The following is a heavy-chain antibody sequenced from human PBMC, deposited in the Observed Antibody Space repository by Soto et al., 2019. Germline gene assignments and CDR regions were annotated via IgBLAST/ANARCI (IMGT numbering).Heavy chain of an antibody. D-gene: IGHD3-9*01. J-gene: IGHJ4*02. CDR2: ISYNGGNK. Sequence: GGSLRLSCVVSGFTFGDYGMNWVRQAPGKGLEAVTVISYNGGNKYYADSVKGRFTISRDKSENKLFLQMKNLRPDVTVIYYCAKAHSVYYDINTEYSDSFDFWGQGT. CDR1: GFTFGDYG. CDR3: AKAHSVYYDINTEYSDSFDF. V-gene: IGHV3-30*18.